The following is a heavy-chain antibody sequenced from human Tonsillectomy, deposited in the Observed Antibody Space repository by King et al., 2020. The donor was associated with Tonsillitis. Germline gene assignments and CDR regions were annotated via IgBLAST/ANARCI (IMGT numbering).Heavy chain of an antibody. D-gene: IGHD4-23*01. J-gene: IGHJ4*02. V-gene: IGHV3-23*04. Sequence: VQLVESGGGLVQPGGSLRLSCAASGFTFTTFAMTWVRQSPGKGLEWVSSISATAGSTYYADSVKGRFTISRDNSKNTVYLQMFSLRAEDTAVYYCAKSGWDYGGDSPGGRYFDSWGQGTLVTVSS. CDR1: GFTFTTFA. CDR2: ISATAGST. CDR3: AKSGWDYGGDSPGGRYFDS.